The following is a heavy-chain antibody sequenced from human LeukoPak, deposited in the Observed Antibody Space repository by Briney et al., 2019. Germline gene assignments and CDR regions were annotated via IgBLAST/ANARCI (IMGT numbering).Heavy chain of an antibody. CDR1: GGSIGSYY. CDR2: IYYSGST. Sequence: SETLSLTCTVSGGSIGSYYWSWIRQPPGKGLEWIGYIYYSGSTNYNPSLKSRVTISVDTSKNQFSLKLSSVTAADTAVYYCARVADCYESSGYYDYWGQGTLVTVSS. D-gene: IGHD3-22*01. V-gene: IGHV4-59*01. J-gene: IGHJ4*02. CDR3: ARVADCYESSGYYDY.